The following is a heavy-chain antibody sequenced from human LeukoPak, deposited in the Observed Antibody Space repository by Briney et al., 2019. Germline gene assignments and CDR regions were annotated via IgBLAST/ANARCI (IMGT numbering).Heavy chain of an antibody. CDR3: ARIKGYSSSPFDH. V-gene: IGHV3-11*06. Sequence: GGSLRLSCAASGFTITDYYMTWIRQAPGKGLEWLSYISTTSTYTNYADSVKGRFTISRDNANNSLSLQMDSLRAEDTAVYYCARIKGYSSSPFDHWGQGILVTVSS. CDR2: ISTTSTYT. D-gene: IGHD6-6*01. J-gene: IGHJ4*02. CDR1: GFTITDYY.